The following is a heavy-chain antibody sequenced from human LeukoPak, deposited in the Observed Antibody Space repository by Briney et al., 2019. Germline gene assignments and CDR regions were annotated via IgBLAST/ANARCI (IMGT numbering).Heavy chain of an antibody. J-gene: IGHJ3*01. V-gene: IGHV3-74*01. Sequence: GGSLRLSCAASGFTFSIYWMHWVRQAPGEGLVWVSRINGDGRTATYADSVKGRFAISRDNSKRTLYLQMNSLRAEDTAVYYCARDTPVSNWGQGTMVTVSS. CDR3: ARDTPVSN. CDR1: GFTFSIYW. CDR2: INGDGRTA.